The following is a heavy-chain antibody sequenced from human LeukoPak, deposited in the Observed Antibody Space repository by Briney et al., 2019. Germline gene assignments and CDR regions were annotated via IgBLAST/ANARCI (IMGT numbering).Heavy chain of an antibody. D-gene: IGHD4-17*01. CDR2: TSYDESYK. V-gene: IGHV3-30*03. Sequence: GRSLRLSCAASGFTFSSYGMHWVRQAPGKGLEWVAITSYDESYKNYADSVKGRFTISRDNSKNTLYLQMNSLRADDTAVYYCARGGDSYFDYWGQGALVTVSS. CDR3: ARGGDSYFDY. CDR1: GFTFSSYG. J-gene: IGHJ4*02.